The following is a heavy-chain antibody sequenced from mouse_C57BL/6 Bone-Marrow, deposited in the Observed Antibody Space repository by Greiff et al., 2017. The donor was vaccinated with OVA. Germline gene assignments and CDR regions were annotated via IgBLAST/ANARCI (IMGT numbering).Heavy chain of an antibody. Sequence: VQLQQSGGGLVQPGGSLKLSCAASGIDFSRYWMSWVRRAPGKGLEWIGEINPDSSTINYAPSLKDKFIISRDNAKNTLYLQMSKVRSEDTALYYCASDYYGSKAWFAYWGQGTLVTVSA. CDR3: ASDYYGSKAWFAY. CDR1: GIDFSRYW. V-gene: IGHV4-1*01. J-gene: IGHJ3*01. CDR2: INPDSSTI. D-gene: IGHD1-1*01.